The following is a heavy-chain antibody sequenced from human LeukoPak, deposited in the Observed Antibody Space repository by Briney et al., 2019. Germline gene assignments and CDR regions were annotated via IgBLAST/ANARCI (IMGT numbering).Heavy chain of an antibody. D-gene: IGHD1-1*01. Sequence: SGTLSLTCAVSGGSISSSNWWSWVRQPPGKGLEWIGEIYHSGSTNYNPSLKSRVTISVDTSKNQFSLKLSSVTAADTAVYYCARASRLGSQLGLDYWGQGTLVTVSS. J-gene: IGHJ4*02. CDR1: GGSISSSNW. CDR3: ARASRLGSQLGLDY. CDR2: IYHSGST. V-gene: IGHV4-4*02.